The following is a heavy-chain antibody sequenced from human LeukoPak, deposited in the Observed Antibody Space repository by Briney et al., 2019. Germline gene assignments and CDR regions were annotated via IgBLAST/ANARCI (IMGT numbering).Heavy chain of an antibody. Sequence: GGSLRLSCAAAGFTFSRYWMSWVRQATGKGLECVAKIKEDGSEKHYVDSVKGRFTISRDNDKNSLYLQMNSLRAEDTAVYYCARDYTGGWNDYWGQGTLATVSS. CDR1: GFTFSRYW. V-gene: IGHV3-7*01. D-gene: IGHD7-27*01. CDR3: ARDYTGGWNDY. CDR2: IKEDGSEK. J-gene: IGHJ4*02.